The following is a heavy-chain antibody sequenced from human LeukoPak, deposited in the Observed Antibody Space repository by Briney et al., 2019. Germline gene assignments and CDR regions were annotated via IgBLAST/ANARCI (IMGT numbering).Heavy chain of an antibody. Sequence: GGSLRLSCAASGFTFSSYGMHWVRQAPGKGLEWVAFIRFDGTIKHYADSVKGRFTISRDNSKNTLYLQMNSLRAEDTAVYSCANGPHYQILTGYYKARSHLDYWGQGTLVTVSS. V-gene: IGHV3-30*02. J-gene: IGHJ4*02. CDR1: GFTFSSYG. D-gene: IGHD3-9*01. CDR3: ANGPHYQILTGYYKARSHLDY. CDR2: IRFDGTIK.